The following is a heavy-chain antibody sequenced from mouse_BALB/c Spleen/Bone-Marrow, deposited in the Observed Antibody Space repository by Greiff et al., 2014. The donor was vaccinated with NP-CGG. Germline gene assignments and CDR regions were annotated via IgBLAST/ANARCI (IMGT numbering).Heavy chain of an antibody. CDR3: AREGVDYFDY. J-gene: IGHJ2*01. CDR2: INPYNDGT. CDR1: GYTFTSYV. V-gene: IGHV1-14*01. Sequence: EVQVVESGPELVKPGASVKMSRKASGYTFTSYVMHWVKQKPGQGLEWIGYINPYNDGTKYNEKFKGKATLTSDKSSSTAYMELSSLTSEDSAVYYCAREGVDYFDYWGQGTTLTVSS.